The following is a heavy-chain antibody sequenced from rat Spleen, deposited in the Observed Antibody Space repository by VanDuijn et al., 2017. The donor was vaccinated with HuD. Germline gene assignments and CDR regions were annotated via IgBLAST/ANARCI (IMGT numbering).Heavy chain of an antibody. V-gene: IGHV5-25*01. D-gene: IGHD1-11*01. CDR1: GFTFSSYY. CDR3: ARLEGIYVMDA. Sequence: EVQLVESGGGLVQPGRSLKLSCAASGFTFSSYYLAWVRQAPKKGLEWVATISTSGSRTFYPDSVKGRFTISRDNAKSSLYLQMDSLRSEDTATYYCARLEGIYVMDAWGQGASVTVSS. CDR2: ISTSGSRT. J-gene: IGHJ4*01.